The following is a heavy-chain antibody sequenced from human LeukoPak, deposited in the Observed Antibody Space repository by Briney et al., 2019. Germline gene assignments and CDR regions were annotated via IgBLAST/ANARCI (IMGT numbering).Heavy chain of an antibody. CDR1: GYNFTSYW. Sequence: GESLQISCQGSGYNFTSYWIGWVRQMPGKGLEWMGIIYPGDSHTRSSPSFQGQVTISADKSISTAYLQWSSLKASDTAMYYCVRHGPGGELGDWFDPWGQGTLVTVSS. D-gene: IGHD1-26*01. CDR2: IYPGDSHT. CDR3: VRHGPGGELGDWFDP. J-gene: IGHJ5*02. V-gene: IGHV5-51*01.